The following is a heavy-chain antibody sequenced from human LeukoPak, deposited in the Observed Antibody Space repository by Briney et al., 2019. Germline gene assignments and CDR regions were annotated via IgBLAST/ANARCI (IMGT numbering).Heavy chain of an antibody. Sequence: ASVKLSCKASGYTFTGYYMHWVRQAPGQRREGMGWINPNSGGTNYAQKSPVRVTMTRDMSTSTAYMDLSRTRSDDTAVSCGARSKGLTFQHWGQGTLVTVSS. V-gene: IGHV1-2*02. J-gene: IGHJ1*01. CDR2: INPNSGGT. CDR1: GYTFTGYY. CDR3: ARSKGLTFQH. D-gene: IGHD2-2*01.